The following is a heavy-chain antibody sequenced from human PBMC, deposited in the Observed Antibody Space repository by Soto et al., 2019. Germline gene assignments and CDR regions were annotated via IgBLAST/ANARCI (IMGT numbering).Heavy chain of an antibody. CDR1: GFTFSLYA. D-gene: IGHD6-25*01. J-gene: IGHJ4*02. CDR2: ISSNGEKT. Sequence: GGSLRLSCSVSGFTFSLYAMHWVRHAPGKGLEYVSGISSNGEKTYYADPAKGRFTISRDNSKNTLYLQMGSLRGEDTALYHCVKSATIAAAATDYFDYWGQGTLVTVSS. V-gene: IGHV3-64D*06. CDR3: VKSATIAAAATDYFDY.